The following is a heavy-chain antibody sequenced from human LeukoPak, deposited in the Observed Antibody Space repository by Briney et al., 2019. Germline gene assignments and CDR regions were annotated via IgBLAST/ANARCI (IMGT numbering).Heavy chain of an antibody. CDR3: AKDHGSGSYSDY. CDR1: GFTFSSYA. J-gene: IGHJ4*02. Sequence: GGSLRLSCAASGFTFSSYAMSWVRQAPGKGLEWVSAISGSGDSTYYADSVKGRFTISRGNSKNTLYLQMNSLRAEDTAVYYCAKDHGSGSYSDYWGQGTLVTVSS. CDR2: ISGSGDST. V-gene: IGHV3-23*01. D-gene: IGHD3-10*01.